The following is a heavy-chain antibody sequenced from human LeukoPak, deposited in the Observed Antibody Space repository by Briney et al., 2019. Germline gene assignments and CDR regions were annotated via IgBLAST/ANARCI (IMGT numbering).Heavy chain of an antibody. D-gene: IGHD4-11*01. CDR3: ASDHDYRAFDY. J-gene: IGHJ4*02. Sequence: SVKVSCKASGGTFSSYAISWVRQAPGQGLEWMGRIIPIFGTANYAQKFQGRVTITTDESTSTAYMELSSLRSEDSAVYYCASDHDYRAFDYWGQGTLVTVSS. V-gene: IGHV1-69*05. CDR2: IIPIFGTA. CDR1: GGTFSSYA.